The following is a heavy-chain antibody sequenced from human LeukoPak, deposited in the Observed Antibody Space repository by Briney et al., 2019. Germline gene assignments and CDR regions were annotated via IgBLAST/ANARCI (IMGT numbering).Heavy chain of an antibody. V-gene: IGHV4-59*04. CDR1: GFTFSSYSMN. Sequence: GSLRLSCAASGFTFSSYSMNWVRQAPGKGLEWIGNIYYSGSTYYNPSLESRVTISVDTSKNQFSLKLSSVTAADTAVYYCATPDSSGYYYLYWGQGTLVTVSS. D-gene: IGHD3-22*01. CDR3: ATPDSSGYYYLY. CDR2: IYYSGST. J-gene: IGHJ4*02.